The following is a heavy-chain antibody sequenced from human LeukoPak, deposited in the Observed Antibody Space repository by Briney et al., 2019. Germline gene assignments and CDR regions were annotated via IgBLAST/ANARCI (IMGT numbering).Heavy chain of an antibody. CDR3: ARAIVVVTAIRRGGWFDP. J-gene: IGHJ5*02. CDR1: GYTFTSYY. Sequence: ASVTVSCTASGYTFTSYYMHWVRRAPGQGLEWMGIINPSGGSTSYAQKFQGGVTMTRDTSTSTVYMELSSLRSEDTAVYYCARAIVVVTAIRRGGWFDPWGQGTLVTVSS. V-gene: IGHV1-46*01. CDR2: INPSGGST. D-gene: IGHD2-21*02.